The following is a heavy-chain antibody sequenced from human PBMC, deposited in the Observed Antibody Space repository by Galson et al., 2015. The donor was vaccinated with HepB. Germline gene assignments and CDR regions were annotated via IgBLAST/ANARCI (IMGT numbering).Heavy chain of an antibody. CDR3: ARDLHYYDSSGYLDY. CDR2: IFGSGSST. V-gene: IGHV3-23*01. J-gene: IGHJ4*02. Sequence: SLRLSCAGSGFTFSTYTINWVRQAPGKGLEWVSGIFGSGSSTFYADSVKGRFTISRDNSKNTLYLQMNSLRAEDTAVYYCARDLHYYDSSGYLDYWGQGTLVTVSS. D-gene: IGHD3-22*01. CDR1: GFTFSTYT.